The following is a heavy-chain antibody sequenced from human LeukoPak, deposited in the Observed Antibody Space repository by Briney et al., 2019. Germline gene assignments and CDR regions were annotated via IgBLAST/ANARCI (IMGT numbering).Heavy chain of an antibody. CDR3: ASERPWFGAPYYYYYGMDV. D-gene: IGHD3-10*01. Sequence: PGASVKVSCKASGGTFSSYAISWVRQAPGQGLEWMGRIIPILGIANYAQKFQGRVTITADKSTSTAYMELSSLRSEDTAVYYCASERPWFGAPYYYYYGMDVWGQGTTVTVSS. CDR1: GGTFSSYA. V-gene: IGHV1-69*04. J-gene: IGHJ6*02. CDR2: IIPILGIA.